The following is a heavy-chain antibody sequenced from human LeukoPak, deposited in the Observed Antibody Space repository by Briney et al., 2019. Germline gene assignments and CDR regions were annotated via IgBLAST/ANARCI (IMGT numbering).Heavy chain of an antibody. CDR3: AREGGYSGYSDY. CDR2: INPNSGGT. Sequence: ASVKVSCKASGYTFTGYYMHWVGQAPGQGLEWMGWINPNSGGTNYAQKFQGRVTMTRDTSISTAYMELSRLRSDDTAVYYCAREGGYSGYSDYWGQGTLVTVSS. V-gene: IGHV1-2*02. CDR1: GYTFTGYY. D-gene: IGHD5-12*01. J-gene: IGHJ4*02.